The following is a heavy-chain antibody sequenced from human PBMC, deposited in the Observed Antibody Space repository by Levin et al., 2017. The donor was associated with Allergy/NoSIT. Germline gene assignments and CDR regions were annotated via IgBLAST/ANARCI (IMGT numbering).Heavy chain of an antibody. CDR3: ATFSPPNGEGTAMVISF. V-gene: IGHV3-23*01. D-gene: IGHD5-18*01. CDR2: ISGSGGST. CDR1: GFTFSSYA. Sequence: GESLKISCAASGFTFSSYAMSWVRQAPGKGLEWVSAISGSGGSTYYADSVKGRFTISRDNSKNTLYLQMNSLRAEDTAVYYCATFSPPNGEGTAMVISFWGQGTLVTVSS. J-gene: IGHJ4*02.